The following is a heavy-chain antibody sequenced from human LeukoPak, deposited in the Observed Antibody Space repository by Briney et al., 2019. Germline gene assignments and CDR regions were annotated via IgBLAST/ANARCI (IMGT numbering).Heavy chain of an antibody. CDR3: ASDPDPNQNY. Sequence: GASVTVSCKASVGTFSSYAISWVRQAPGQGLEWMGRIIPILGIANYAQKFQGRVTITADKSTSTAYMELSSLRSEDTAVYYCASDPDPNQNYWGQGTLVTVSS. V-gene: IGHV1-69*04. J-gene: IGHJ4*02. CDR2: IIPILGIA. CDR1: VGTFSSYA. D-gene: IGHD1-14*01.